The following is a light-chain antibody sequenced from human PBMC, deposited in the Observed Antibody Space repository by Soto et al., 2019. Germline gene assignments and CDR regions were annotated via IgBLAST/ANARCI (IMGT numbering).Light chain of an antibody. CDR1: QSVSSSY. J-gene: IGKJ5*01. V-gene: IGKV3D-20*02. CDR3: PQRSNWPALS. Sequence: ENVRTQAPDALTVYPGERATLTNRASQSVSSSYLAWYQQKPGQAPRLLIYDASSRATGIPDRFSGGGSGTDFTLTITSLEPVDFPDSCCPQRSNWPALSFGQGTRLEIK. CDR2: DAS.